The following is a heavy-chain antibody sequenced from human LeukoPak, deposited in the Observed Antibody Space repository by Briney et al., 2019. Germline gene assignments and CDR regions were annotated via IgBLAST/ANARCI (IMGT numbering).Heavy chain of an antibody. J-gene: IGHJ5*02. V-gene: IGHV4-59*01. D-gene: IGHD6-19*01. CDR1: GGSISSYY. Sequence: SEALSLTCTVSGGSISSYYWSWIRQPPGKGLEWTGYIYYSGSTNYNPSLKSRVTISVDTSKNQFSLKLSSVTAADTAVYYCARELAVAGTNWFDPWGQGTLVTVSS. CDR2: IYYSGST. CDR3: ARELAVAGTNWFDP.